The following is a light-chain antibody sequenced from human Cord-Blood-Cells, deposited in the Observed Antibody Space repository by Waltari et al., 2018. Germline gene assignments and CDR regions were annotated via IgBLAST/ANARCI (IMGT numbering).Light chain of an antibody. J-gene: IGLJ2*01. Sequence: QSALTQTASVSGSPGQSITIPCTGTSSGVGGYNYVSWYQQHPGKAPKLMIYDVSNRPSGVSNRFSGSKSGNTTSLTISGLQAEDEADYYCSSYTSSSTVVFGGGTKLTVL. CDR2: DVS. CDR1: SSGVGGYNY. V-gene: IGLV2-14*01. CDR3: SSYTSSSTVV.